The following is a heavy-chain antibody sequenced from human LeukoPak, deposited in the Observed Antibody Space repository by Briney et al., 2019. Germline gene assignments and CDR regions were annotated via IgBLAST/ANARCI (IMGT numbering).Heavy chain of an antibody. D-gene: IGHD1-26*01. V-gene: IGHV3-33*01. CDR2: IWYDGSNK. J-gene: IGHJ6*02. CDR3: AREVGATWYYHYGMDV. Sequence: GGSLRLSCAASGFTFSSYGMHWVRQAPGKGLEWVAVIWYDGSNKYYADSVKGRFTISRDNSKNTLYLQMNSLRAEDTAVYYCAREVGATWYYHYGMDVWGQGTTVTVSS. CDR1: GFTFSSYG.